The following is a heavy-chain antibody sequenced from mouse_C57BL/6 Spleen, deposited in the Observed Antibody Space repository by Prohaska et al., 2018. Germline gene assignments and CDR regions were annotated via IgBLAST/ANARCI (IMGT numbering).Heavy chain of an antibody. CDR3: ARVYLWYFDV. CDR1: GFTFSDYY. V-gene: IGHV5-16*01. CDR2: INYDGSST. Sequence: EVKLVESEGGLVQPGSSMKLSCTASGFTFSDYYMAWVRQVPEKGLEWVANINYDGSSTYYLDSLKSRFIISRDNAKNILYLQMSSLKSEDTATYYCARVYLWYFDVWGTGTTVTVSS. D-gene: IGHD5-5*01. J-gene: IGHJ1*03.